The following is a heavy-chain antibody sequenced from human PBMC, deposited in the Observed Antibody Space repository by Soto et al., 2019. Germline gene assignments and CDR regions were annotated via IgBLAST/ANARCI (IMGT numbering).Heavy chain of an antibody. Sequence: GASVKVSCKASGYTFPSYGMSWVRQAPGQGLEWMGWISAYNGNTNYAQKLQGRVTMTTDTSTSTAYMELRSLRSDDTAVYYCARATDATRFLEWLLPWFDPWGQGTLVTVSS. CDR2: ISAYNGNT. D-gene: IGHD3-3*01. J-gene: IGHJ5*02. CDR1: GYTFPSYG. V-gene: IGHV1-18*01. CDR3: ARATDATRFLEWLLPWFDP.